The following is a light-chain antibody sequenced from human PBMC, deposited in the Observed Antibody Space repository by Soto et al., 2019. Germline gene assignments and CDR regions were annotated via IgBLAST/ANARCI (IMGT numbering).Light chain of an antibody. CDR3: GTWNSALRARV. V-gene: IGLV1-51*01. J-gene: IGLJ3*02. CDR1: SSNIGSNF. Sequence: QSVLTQPRSVSAAPGQRVTISCSGSSSNIGSNFVSWYKQSPGTAPTLLIYDNNKRPSGIPDRFTGSKSGTSATLGITGLQPGDEAVYYCGTWNSALRARVFGGGTKVTVL. CDR2: DNN.